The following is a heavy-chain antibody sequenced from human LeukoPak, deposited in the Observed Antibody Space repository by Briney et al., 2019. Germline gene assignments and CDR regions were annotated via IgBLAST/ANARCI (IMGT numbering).Heavy chain of an antibody. V-gene: IGHV3-48*04. D-gene: IGHD6-13*01. CDR1: GFTFSSYS. J-gene: IGHJ6*03. Sequence: GGSLRLSCAASGFTFSSYSMNWVRQAPGKGLEWVSSISSSGSTIYYADSVKGRFTISRDNAKNSLYLQMNSLRAEDTAVYYCARLYSSSLYYYYYMDVWGKGTTVTISS. CDR2: ISSSGSTI. CDR3: ARLYSSSLYYYYYMDV.